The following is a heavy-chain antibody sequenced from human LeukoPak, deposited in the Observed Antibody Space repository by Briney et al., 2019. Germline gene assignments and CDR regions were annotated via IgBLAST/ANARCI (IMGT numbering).Heavy chain of an antibody. CDR3: ARTPLVGATTFDY. D-gene: IGHD1-26*01. V-gene: IGHV4-59*07. CDR1: GGSISSYY. Sequence: SDTLSLTCTVSGGSISSYYWSWIRQPPGKGLEWIGYIYYSGSTNYNPSLKSRVTISVDTSKNQFSLKLSPVTAADTAVYYCARTPLVGATTFDYWGQGTLVTVSS. J-gene: IGHJ4*02. CDR2: IYYSGST.